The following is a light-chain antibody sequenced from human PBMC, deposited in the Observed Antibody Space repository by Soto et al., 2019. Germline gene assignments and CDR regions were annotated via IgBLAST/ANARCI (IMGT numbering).Light chain of an antibody. CDR2: EVS. CDR3: SSYAGSKNVV. CDR1: SSDVGGYKY. J-gene: IGLJ2*01. Sequence: QSVLTQPASVSGSPGQSITISCTGTSSDVGGYKYVSWYQQHPDKAPKLIIFEVSKRPSGVPDRFSGSKSGSTASLTVSGLQAEDEADYYCSSYAGSKNVVFGGGTKLTVL. V-gene: IGLV2-8*01.